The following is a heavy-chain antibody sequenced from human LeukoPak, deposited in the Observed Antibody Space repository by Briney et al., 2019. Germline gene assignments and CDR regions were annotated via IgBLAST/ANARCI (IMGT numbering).Heavy chain of an antibody. CDR3: ARLYFGETLDY. V-gene: IGHV4-39*01. D-gene: IGHD3-10*01. Sequence: SETLSLTCTVSGGYISSSSYSWGWIRQPPGKGLEWIGTIYYGGRTYYDPSLKSRVTISVDTSKVQFSLRLSSVTAADTAVYYCARLYFGETLDYWGQGTLVTVSS. CDR1: GGYISSSSYS. CDR2: IYYGGRT. J-gene: IGHJ4*02.